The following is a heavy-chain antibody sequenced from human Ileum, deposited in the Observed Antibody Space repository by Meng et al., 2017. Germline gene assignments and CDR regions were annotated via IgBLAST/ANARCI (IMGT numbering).Heavy chain of an antibody. V-gene: IGHV3-23*01. D-gene: IGHD3-10*01. CDR3: AKLEDITMVLDY. J-gene: IGHJ4*02. Sequence: GESLKISCAASGFTFSSYAMSWVRQAPGKGLEWVSAISGSGGSTYYADSVKGRFTISRDNSKNTLYLQMNSLRAEDTAVYYCAKLEDITMVLDYWGQGTLVTVSS. CDR2: ISGSGGST. CDR1: GFTFSSYA.